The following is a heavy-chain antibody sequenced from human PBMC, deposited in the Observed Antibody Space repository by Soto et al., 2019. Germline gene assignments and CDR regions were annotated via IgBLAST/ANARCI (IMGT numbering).Heavy chain of an antibody. V-gene: IGHV1-69*06. J-gene: IGHJ5*02. Sequence: SVKVSCKSSVGTFSSYAIIRVRQAPGQGLEWMGGIIPIFGTANYAQKFQGRVTITADKSTSTAYMELSSLRSEDTAVYYCARADDVWSGYYSYNWFDPWGQGTLVTVSS. CDR3: ARADDVWSGYYSYNWFDP. CDR2: IIPIFGTA. CDR1: VGTFSSYA. D-gene: IGHD3-3*01.